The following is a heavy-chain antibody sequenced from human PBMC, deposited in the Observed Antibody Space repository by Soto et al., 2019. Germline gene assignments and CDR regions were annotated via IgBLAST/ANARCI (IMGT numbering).Heavy chain of an antibody. CDR2: IRSQSDGGSG. Sequence: AASGFNFVDLFGSLVRPHPGGGLEWVGRIRSQSDGGSGDYAAPVKGRFVVSRDDSKNIVYLQMNSLKSEDTAVYFFTTGSRTVIPEPRLDIWGDGTLVTVSS. V-gene: IGHV3-15*07. D-gene: IGHD2-21*02. J-gene: IGHJ1*01. CDR3: TTGSRTVIPEPRLDI. CDR1: GFNFVDLF.